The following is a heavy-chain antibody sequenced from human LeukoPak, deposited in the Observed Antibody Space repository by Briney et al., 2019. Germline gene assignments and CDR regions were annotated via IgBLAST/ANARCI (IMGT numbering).Heavy chain of an antibody. CDR1: RYTFTGYY. J-gene: IGHJ3*02. V-gene: IGHV1-2*06. CDR3: ARVYCTNGVCYRRAFDI. CDR2: INPNSGGT. D-gene: IGHD2-8*01. Sequence: GASVKVSCKASRYTFTGYYMHWVRQAPGQGLEWMGRINPNSGGTNYAQKFQGRVTMTRDTSISTAYMELSRLRSDDTAVYYCARVYCTNGVCYRRAFDIWGQGTMVTVSS.